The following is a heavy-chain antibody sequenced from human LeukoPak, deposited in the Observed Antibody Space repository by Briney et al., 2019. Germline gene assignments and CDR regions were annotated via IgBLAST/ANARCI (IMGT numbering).Heavy chain of an antibody. V-gene: IGHV4-39*01. J-gene: IGHJ4*02. D-gene: IGHD6-13*01. CDR2: IYYSGST. Sequence: PPETLSLTCTVSGGSISSSSYYWGWIRQPPGKGLEWIGTIYYSGSTYYNPSLKSRVTISVDTSKNQFSLKLSSVTAADTAVYYCARSSSWYELDYWGQGTLVTVSS. CDR3: ARSSSWYELDY. CDR1: GGSISSSSYY.